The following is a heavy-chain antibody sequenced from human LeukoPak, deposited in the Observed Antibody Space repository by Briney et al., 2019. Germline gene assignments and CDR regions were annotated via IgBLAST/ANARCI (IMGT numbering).Heavy chain of an antibody. D-gene: IGHD3-10*01. CDR1: GGSISSSSYY. V-gene: IGHV4-39*07. J-gene: IGHJ4*02. CDR3: AREGGRSGSGTL. CDR2: IYYSGST. Sequence: PSETLSLTCTVSGGSISSSSYYWGWIRQPPGKGLEWIGSIYYSGSTYYNPSLKSRITISVDTSNNQLSLKLSSVTAADTAVYYCAREGGRSGSGTLWGQGTLVTVSS.